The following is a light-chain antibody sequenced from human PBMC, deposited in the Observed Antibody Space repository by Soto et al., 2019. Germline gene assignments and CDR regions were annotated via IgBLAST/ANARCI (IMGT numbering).Light chain of an antibody. CDR2: DAS. CDR3: QQYNSYSLP. CDR1: QSISGW. J-gene: IGKJ1*01. Sequence: DIQMTQSPSTLSASVGDRVTITCRASQSISGWLAWYQQKPGKAPKLLIYDASSLKSGVPSRFSGSGSGTEFTLTISSLQPDDFATYYCQQYNSYSLPFGQGTKVEIK. V-gene: IGKV1-5*01.